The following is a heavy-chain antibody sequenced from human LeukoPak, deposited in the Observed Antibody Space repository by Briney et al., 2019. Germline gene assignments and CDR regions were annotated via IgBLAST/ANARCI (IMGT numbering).Heavy chain of an antibody. V-gene: IGHV4-39*07. CDR2: MYYRGST. Sequence: SETLSLTCTVSGGSISSSSHCWGWIRQPPGKGLAWIGSMYYRGSTYHNPSLKSRVTISVDTSKNQFSLKLSSVTAADTAVYYCARDQYYYDSSGYYGFDYWGQGTLVTVSS. CDR1: GGSISSSSHC. J-gene: IGHJ4*02. D-gene: IGHD3-22*01. CDR3: ARDQYYYDSSGYYGFDY.